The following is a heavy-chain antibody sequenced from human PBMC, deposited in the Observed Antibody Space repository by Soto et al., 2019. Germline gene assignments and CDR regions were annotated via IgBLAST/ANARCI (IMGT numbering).Heavy chain of an antibody. D-gene: IGHD5-12*01. Sequence: GGSLRRSCAASGFTFSSYSMNWVRQAPGKGLEWVSSISSSSSYIYYADSVKGRFTISRENAKNSLYLQMNSLRAEDTAVDYCARDPSGYDSPYYFDYWGQGTLVTVSS. J-gene: IGHJ4*02. CDR2: ISSSSSYI. CDR1: GFTFSSYS. V-gene: IGHV3-21*01. CDR3: ARDPSGYDSPYYFDY.